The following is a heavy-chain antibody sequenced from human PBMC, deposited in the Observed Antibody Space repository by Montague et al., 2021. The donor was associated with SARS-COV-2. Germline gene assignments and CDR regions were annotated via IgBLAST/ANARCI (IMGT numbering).Heavy chain of an antibody. CDR1: GDSISDYY. CDR2: IFRSGAT. V-gene: IGHV4-59*01. Sequence: SETLSLTCTVSGDSISDYYWSWIRQPPGMGLEWIGYIFRSGATTYNPPLKSRVIISLDTSKSQFSLRLSSVTAAATAIYYCARTSRGSRYFFGVDVWGQGTTVTVSS. D-gene: IGHD3-10*01. J-gene: IGHJ6*02. CDR3: ARTSRGSRYFFGVDV.